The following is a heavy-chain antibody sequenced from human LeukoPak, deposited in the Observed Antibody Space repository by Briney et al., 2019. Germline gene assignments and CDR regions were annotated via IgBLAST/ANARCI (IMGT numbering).Heavy chain of an antibody. CDR1: GGSISSSNW. V-gene: IGHV4-4*02. J-gene: IGHJ4*02. CDR2: IYHSGST. D-gene: IGHD1-1*01. CDR3: ATHHPTGYFDY. Sequence: PSETLSLTCAVSGGSISSSNWWSWVRQPPGKGLEWIGEIYHSGSTNYNPSLKSRVTISVDTSKNQFSLKLSSVTAADTAVYYCATHHPTGYFDYWGQGTLVTVSS.